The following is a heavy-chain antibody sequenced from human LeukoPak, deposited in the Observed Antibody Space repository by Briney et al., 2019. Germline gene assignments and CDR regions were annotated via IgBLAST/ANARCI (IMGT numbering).Heavy chain of an antibody. CDR1: GGSMSSYY. D-gene: IGHD1-26*01. J-gene: IGHJ3*02. V-gene: IGHV4-59*01. CDR3: ARVGSDDSFDI. Sequence: SETLSLTCSVYGGSMSSYYWSWIPQPPGKVQEWIGYIHYSGSTNYNPSLKSRVTISVDTSENQISLKLSSVTTADTAVYYCARVGSDDSFDIWGQGTMVTVSS. CDR2: IHYSGST.